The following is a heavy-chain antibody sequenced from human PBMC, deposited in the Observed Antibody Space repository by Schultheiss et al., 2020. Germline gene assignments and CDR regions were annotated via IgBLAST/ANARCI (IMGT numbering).Heavy chain of an antibody. CDR2: IYYSGST. V-gene: IGHV4-39*07. D-gene: IGHD2-21*02. J-gene: IGHJ6*02. CDR3: ARSGGGDSYGMDV. CDR1: GGSISSSSYF. Sequence: SETLSLTCTVSGGSISSSSYFWGWIRQPPGKGLEWIGNIYYSGSTYYNPSLKSRVTISVDTSKNQFSLKLSSVTAADTAVYYCARSGGGDSYGMDVWGQGTTVTVSS.